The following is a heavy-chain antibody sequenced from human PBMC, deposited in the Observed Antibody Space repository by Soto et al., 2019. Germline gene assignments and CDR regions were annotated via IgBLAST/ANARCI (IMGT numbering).Heavy chain of an antibody. V-gene: IGHV3-23*01. D-gene: IGHD1-7*01. J-gene: IGHJ3*02. CDR3: GRDPNGNYVGAFDI. CDR2: ISAGGDSP. Sequence: PGGSLRLSCIASGFTFSTYAMSWVRQAPGKGLEWVSGISAGGDSPYYADSVKGRFTISRDNSKNMLSLQMSSLRADDTALYYCGRDPNGNYVGAFDIRGQGTMVNVSS. CDR1: GFTFSTYA.